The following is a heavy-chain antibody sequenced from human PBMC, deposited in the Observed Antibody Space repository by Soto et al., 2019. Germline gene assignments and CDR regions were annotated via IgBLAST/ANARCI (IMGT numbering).Heavy chain of an antibody. CDR1: GGTFSSYA. CDR2: IIPIFGTA. Sequence: QVQLVQSGAEVKKPGSSVKVSCKASGGTFSSYAISWVRQAPGQGLEWMGGIIPIFGTANYAQKFQGRVPITADESTSTAYMELSSLRSEDTAVYYCARDAAAVDTAMVTFDYWGQGTLVTVSS. V-gene: IGHV1-69*01. CDR3: ARDAAAVDTAMVTFDY. J-gene: IGHJ4*02. D-gene: IGHD5-18*01.